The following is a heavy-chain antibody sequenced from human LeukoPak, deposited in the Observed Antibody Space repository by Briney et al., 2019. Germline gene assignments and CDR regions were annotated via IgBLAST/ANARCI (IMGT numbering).Heavy chain of an antibody. CDR1: GFTFNTYT. J-gene: IGHJ6*02. V-gene: IGHV3-30-3*01. CDR2: ISHDGSNA. CDR3: VRDDNWAANGLDV. D-gene: IGHD1-20*01. Sequence: GGSLRLSCAASGFTFNTYTMHWVRQAPGTGLEWVAIISHDGSNAYYADSEGGRFTISRDNSKNTLYLQMNSLRPEDTAVYYCVRDDNWAANGLDVWGQGTTVTVSS.